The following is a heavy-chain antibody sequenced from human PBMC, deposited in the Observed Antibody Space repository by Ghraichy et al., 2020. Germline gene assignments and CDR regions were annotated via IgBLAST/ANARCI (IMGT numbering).Heavy chain of an antibody. CDR1: GFTFRDYN. V-gene: IGHV3-69-1*01. CDR3: ARDACITCLLDS. D-gene: IGHD3-10*01. J-gene: IGHJ4*02. Sequence: GESLNISCAASGFTFRDYNMNWVRQAPGKGLEWVASIISGDYFYYADSVMGRFTISRDNAKNSLYLQMNSLRVEDTAVYYCARDACITCLLDSWGQGILVTVSS. CDR2: IISGDYF.